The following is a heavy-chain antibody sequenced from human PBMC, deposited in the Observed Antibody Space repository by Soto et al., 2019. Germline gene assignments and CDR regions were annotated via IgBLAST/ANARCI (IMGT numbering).Heavy chain of an antibody. CDR2: FDPEDGET. Sequence: GVSVKVSCKVSGYTLTELSMHWVRQAPGKGLEWMGGFDPEDGETIYAQKFQGRVTMTEDTSTDTAYMELSSLRSEDTAVYYCATGWLRLRNYYYYGMDVWGQGTTVTVSS. V-gene: IGHV1-24*01. J-gene: IGHJ6*02. CDR3: ATGWLRLRNYYYYGMDV. CDR1: GYTLTELS. D-gene: IGHD5-12*01.